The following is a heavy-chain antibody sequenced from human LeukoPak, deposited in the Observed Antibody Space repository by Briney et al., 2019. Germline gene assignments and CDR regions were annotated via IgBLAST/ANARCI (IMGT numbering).Heavy chain of an antibody. CDR2: INHSGST. D-gene: IGHD2-15*01. CDR3: ARGQRGYCSGGSCSTQFDP. CDR1: GGSFSGYY. V-gene: IGHV4-34*01. J-gene: IGHJ5*02. Sequence: SETLSLTCAVYGGSFSGYYWSWIRQPPGKGLEWIGEINHSGSTNYNPSLKSRVSISVDKSKNQISLKLSSVTAADTAVYYCARGQRGYCSGGSCSTQFDPWGQGTLVTVSS.